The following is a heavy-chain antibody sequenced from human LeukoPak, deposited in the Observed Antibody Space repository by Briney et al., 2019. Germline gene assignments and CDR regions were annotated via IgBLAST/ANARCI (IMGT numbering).Heavy chain of an antibody. J-gene: IGHJ6*02. CDR3: ASTGGYSGERSPNYYGMDV. CDR1: GFIFSSFW. CDR2: IKQDGSEK. Sequence: PGGSLRLSCEASGFIFSSFWMSWVRQAPGKGLEWVANIKQDGSEKNYVDSVKGRFTISRDNAKNSLYLQMNSLRAEDTAVYYCASTGGYSGERSPNYYGMDVWGQGTTVTVSS. V-gene: IGHV3-7*01. D-gene: IGHD3-22*01.